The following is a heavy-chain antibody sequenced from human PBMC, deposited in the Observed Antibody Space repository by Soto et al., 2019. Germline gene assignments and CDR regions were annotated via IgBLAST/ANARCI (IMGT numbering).Heavy chain of an antibody. Sequence: SETLSLTCTVSGGSISSGDYYWSWIRQPPGEGLEWIGYIYYSGSTYYNPSLKSRVTISVDTSKNQFSLRLSSVTAADTAVYYCARERPDGCRLDPWGQGTLVTVSS. CDR2: IYYSGST. D-gene: IGHD6-19*01. CDR1: GGSISSGDYY. V-gene: IGHV4-30-4*01. J-gene: IGHJ5*02. CDR3: ARERPDGCRLDP.